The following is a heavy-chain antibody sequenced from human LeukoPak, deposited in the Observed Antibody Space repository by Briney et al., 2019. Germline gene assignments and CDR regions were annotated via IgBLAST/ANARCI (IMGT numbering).Heavy chain of an antibody. D-gene: IGHD6-13*01. Sequence: SETLSLTCTVSGGSIRSYYWSWIRQPPGKGLEWIGYIHYTGSTNYNPSLKSRVTISVDTSKNQFSLKLSSVTAADTAVYYCARRAAGTVDYWGQGTLVTVSS. CDR2: IHYTGST. CDR1: GGSIRSYY. CDR3: ARRAAGTVDY. J-gene: IGHJ4*02. V-gene: IGHV4-59*08.